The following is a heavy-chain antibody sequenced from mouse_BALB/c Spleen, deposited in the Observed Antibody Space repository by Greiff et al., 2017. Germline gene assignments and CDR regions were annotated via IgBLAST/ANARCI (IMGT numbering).Heavy chain of an antibody. CDR3: TRNYGSSYYFDD. CDR2: IYPSDSYT. Sequence: QVQLQQPGAELVRPGASVKLSCKASGYTFTSYWINWVKQRPGQGLEWIGNIYPSDSYTNYNQKFKDKATLTVDKSSSTAYMQLSSPTSEDSAVYYCTRNYGSSYYFDDWGQGTTLTVSS. V-gene: IGHV1-69*02. CDR1: GYTFTSYW. D-gene: IGHD1-1*01. J-gene: IGHJ2*01.